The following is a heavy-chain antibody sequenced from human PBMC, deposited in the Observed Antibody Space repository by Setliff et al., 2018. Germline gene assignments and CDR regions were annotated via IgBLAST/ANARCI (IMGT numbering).Heavy chain of an antibody. Sequence: SETLSLTCSVYGESFSNNYWSWIRQTPGKGLEWIGESNHGGSTSYHPSLKSRLTMSVDTSKNQFSLKLSSVTAADAALYYCAASRAYTGAVEEWFLPKTFDFWGQGSPVT. J-gene: IGHJ4*02. CDR1: GESFSNNY. V-gene: IGHV4-34*01. CDR3: AASRAYTGAVEEWFLPKTFDF. D-gene: IGHD3-10*01. CDR2: SNHGGST.